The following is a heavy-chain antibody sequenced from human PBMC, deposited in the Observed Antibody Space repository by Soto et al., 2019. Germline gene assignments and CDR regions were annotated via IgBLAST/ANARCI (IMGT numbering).Heavy chain of an antibody. Sequence: EVQLLEAGGNLIQPGGSLRLSCAASGFTFSSYAMSWVRQAPGQGLEWLSAISGPGATIYYTDSVKGRFTISRDNSKYTLYLQMNGLTAEDTAVYYCAKMLTMVRGVTGLRDFDFWGQGTLVTVSS. J-gene: IGHJ4*02. CDR3: AKMLTMVRGVTGLRDFDF. CDR2: ISGPGATI. CDR1: GFTFSSYA. D-gene: IGHD3-10*01. V-gene: IGHV3-23*01.